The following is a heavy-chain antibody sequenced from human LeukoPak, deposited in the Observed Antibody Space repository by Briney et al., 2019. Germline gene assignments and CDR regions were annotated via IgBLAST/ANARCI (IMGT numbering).Heavy chain of an antibody. CDR3: ARHWYCSSTSCSYSDY. Sequence: GESLKISCKGSGYSFTSYWISWVRQMPGKGLEWMGRIDPSYSYTNYSPSFQSNVTISADKSIITANLQWSGLKASDTAMYYCARHWYCSSTSCSYSDYWGQGTLVTVSS. CDR1: GYSFTSYW. J-gene: IGHJ4*02. D-gene: IGHD2-2*01. CDR2: IDPSYSYT. V-gene: IGHV5-10-1*01.